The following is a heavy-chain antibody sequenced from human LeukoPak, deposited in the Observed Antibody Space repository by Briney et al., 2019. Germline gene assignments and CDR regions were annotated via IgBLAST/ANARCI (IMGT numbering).Heavy chain of an antibody. CDR2: IKPDGSEK. J-gene: IGHJ4*02. Sequence: GSLRLSCVASGFTFSSHHMNWVRQTPGKGLESVATIKPDGSEKYYVDSVKGRFTISRDNAKSSLYLQMNGLRAEDTGVYFCARMSSYCDYWGQGTLVTVSS. D-gene: IGHD2-2*01. V-gene: IGHV3-7*01. CDR1: GFTFSSHH. CDR3: ARMSSYCDY.